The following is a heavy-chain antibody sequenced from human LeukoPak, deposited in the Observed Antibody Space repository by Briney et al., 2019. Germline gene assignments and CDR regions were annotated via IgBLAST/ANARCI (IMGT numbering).Heavy chain of an antibody. CDR2: IKQDGSQK. CDR3: ARKGNAFDF. V-gene: IGHV3-7*01. J-gene: IGHJ3*01. Sequence: GGSLRLSCATFGFTFSSYGMTWVRQAPGKGLEWVANIKQDGSQKSYADSVRGRFTISRDNTKNSLYLQMDSLRAEDTAVYYCARKGNAFDFWGQGTMVTVSS. D-gene: IGHD3-10*01. CDR1: GFTFSSYG.